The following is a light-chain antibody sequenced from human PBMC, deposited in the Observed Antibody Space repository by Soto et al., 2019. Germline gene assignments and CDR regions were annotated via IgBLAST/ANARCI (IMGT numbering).Light chain of an antibody. CDR3: QQYNSYSPPLT. V-gene: IGKV1-5*01. CDR1: QSISSW. Sequence: DIQMTQSPSILSASVGDRVTITCRASQSISSWLAWYQQKPGKAPKLLIYDASSLESGVPSRFSGSGSGTEFTLTISSLQPDDFATYYCQQYNSYSPPLTFGGGTKVEIK. J-gene: IGKJ4*01. CDR2: DAS.